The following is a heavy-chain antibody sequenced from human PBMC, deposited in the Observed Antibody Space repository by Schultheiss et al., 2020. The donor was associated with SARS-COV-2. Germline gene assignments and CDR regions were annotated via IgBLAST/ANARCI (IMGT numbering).Heavy chain of an antibody. CDR1: GYSFTSYW. V-gene: IGHV5-51*01. CDR2: IYPGDSDT. CDR3: ARDGGRWLQFDNWFDP. Sequence: GGSLRLSCKGSGYSFTSYWIGWVRQMPGKGLEWMGIIYPGDSDTRYSPSFQGQVTISADKSISTAYLQWSSLKASDTAMYYCARDGGRWLQFDNWFDPWGQGTLVTVSS. J-gene: IGHJ5*02. D-gene: IGHD5-24*01.